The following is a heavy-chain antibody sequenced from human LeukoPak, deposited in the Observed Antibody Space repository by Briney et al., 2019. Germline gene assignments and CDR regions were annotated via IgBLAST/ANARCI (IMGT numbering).Heavy chain of an antibody. Sequence: GGSLRLSCAASGFSFSSYGMHWVRQAPGKGLEWVAVISYDGSSKYCADSVKGRFTISRDNSKNTLYLQMNSLRAEDTAVYYCAKDVKYNWNYIDYWGQGTLVTVSS. CDR3: AKDVKYNWNYIDY. V-gene: IGHV3-30*18. CDR1: GFSFSSYG. D-gene: IGHD1-20*01. CDR2: ISYDGSSK. J-gene: IGHJ4*02.